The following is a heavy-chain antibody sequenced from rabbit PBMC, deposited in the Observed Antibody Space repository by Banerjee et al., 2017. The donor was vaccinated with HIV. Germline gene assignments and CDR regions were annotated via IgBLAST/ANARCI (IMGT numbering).Heavy chain of an antibody. Sequence: QEQLEESGGGLVKPEGSLTLTCKASGFSFSNKYVMCWVRQAPGKGLEWIACINTSSGSTVYATWAKGRFTISRTSSTTVALQMTSLTAADTATYFCVRDRYDDYGDLLDLWGPGTLVTVS. CDR2: INTSSGST. CDR3: VRDRYDDYGDLLDL. CDR1: GFSFSNKYV. V-gene: IGHV1S45*01. J-gene: IGHJ4*01. D-gene: IGHD2-1*01.